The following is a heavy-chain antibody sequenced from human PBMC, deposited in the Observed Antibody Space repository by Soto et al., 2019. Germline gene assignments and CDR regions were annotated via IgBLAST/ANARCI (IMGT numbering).Heavy chain of an antibody. CDR3: ARVTMVRGVGDV. V-gene: IGHV3-66*01. CDR2: IYSGGST. J-gene: IGHJ6*02. CDR1: GFTVSSNY. Sequence: EVQLVESGGGLVQPGGSLRLSCAASGFTVSSNYMSWVRQAPGKGLEWVSVIYSGGSTYYADSVKGRFTISRDNSKHTLYLQMNSLRAEDTAVYYCARVTMVRGVGDVWGQGTTVTVSS. D-gene: IGHD3-10*01.